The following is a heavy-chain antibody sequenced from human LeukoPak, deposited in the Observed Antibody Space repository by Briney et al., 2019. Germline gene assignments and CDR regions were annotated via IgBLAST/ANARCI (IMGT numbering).Heavy chain of an antibody. Sequence: SETLSLTCTVSGGSISDYYWSWVRQPAGKGLEWIGRINSSGNTRYNPSLKSRVTISVDTSKNQFSLKLSSVTPADTAVYYCARVGGGAALRLGELSTWGPPRYYFDYWGQGILVTVSS. CDR3: ARVGGGAALRLGELSTWGPPRYYFDY. J-gene: IGHJ4*02. CDR2: INSSGNT. D-gene: IGHD3-16*02. V-gene: IGHV4-4*07. CDR1: GGSISDYY.